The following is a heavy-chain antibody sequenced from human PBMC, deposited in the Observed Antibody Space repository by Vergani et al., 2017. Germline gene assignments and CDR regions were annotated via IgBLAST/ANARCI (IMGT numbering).Heavy chain of an antibody. V-gene: IGHV4-61*01. J-gene: IGHJ5*02. CDR2: IYYSGST. Sequence: QVQLQESGPGLVKPSETLSLTCTVSGGSVSSGSYYWSWIRQPPGKGLEWIGYIYYSGSTNYNPSLKSRVTISVDTSKNQFSLKLSSVTAADTAVYYCARDNPGWFDPWGQGTLVTVSS. CDR1: GGSVSSGSYY. CDR3: ARDNPGWFDP.